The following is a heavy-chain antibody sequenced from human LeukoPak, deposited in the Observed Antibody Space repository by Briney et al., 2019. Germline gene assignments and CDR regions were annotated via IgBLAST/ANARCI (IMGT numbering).Heavy chain of an antibody. D-gene: IGHD6-19*01. Sequence: PGGSLRLSCAASGFTFSSYGMHWVRQAPGKGLEWVAVISFDGSNKYYADSVKGRFTISRDNSKNTLYLQMNSLRAEDMAVYYCAKVVGDSSGWYEPDYWGQGTPVTVSS. CDR2: ISFDGSNK. CDR3: AKVVGDSSGWYEPDY. V-gene: IGHV3-30*18. J-gene: IGHJ4*02. CDR1: GFTFSSYG.